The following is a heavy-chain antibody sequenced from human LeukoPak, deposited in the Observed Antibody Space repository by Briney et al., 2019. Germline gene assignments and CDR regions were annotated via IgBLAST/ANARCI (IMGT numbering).Heavy chain of an antibody. Sequence: SETLSLTCTVSGGSISSYYWSWIRQPPGKGLEWIGRIYTSGSTNYNPSLKSRVTMSVDTSKNQFSLKLSSVTAADTAVYYCAGTYYDFWSGHAFDIWGQGTMVTVSS. CDR3: AGTYYDFWSGHAFDI. CDR1: GGSISSYY. V-gene: IGHV4-4*07. J-gene: IGHJ3*02. D-gene: IGHD3-3*01. CDR2: IYTSGST.